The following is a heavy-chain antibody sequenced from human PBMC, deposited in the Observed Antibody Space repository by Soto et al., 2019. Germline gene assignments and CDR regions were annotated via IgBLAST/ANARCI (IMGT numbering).Heavy chain of an antibody. CDR3: AGGYGSGSYYNYYMDV. CDR2: INAYNGNT. CDR1: GYTFTSYG. Sequence: GASVKVSCKASGYTFTSYGISWVRQAPGQGLEWMGWINAYNGNTNYAQKFQGRVTITRDTSASTAYMELSSLRSEDTAVYYCAGGYGSGSYYNYYMDVWGKGTTVTVSS. V-gene: IGHV1-18*01. J-gene: IGHJ6*03. D-gene: IGHD3-10*01.